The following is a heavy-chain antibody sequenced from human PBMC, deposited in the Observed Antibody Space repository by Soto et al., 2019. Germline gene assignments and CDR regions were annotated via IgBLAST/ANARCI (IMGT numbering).Heavy chain of an antibody. J-gene: IGHJ6*02. V-gene: IGHV1-18*01. CDR2: ISAYSGNT. CDR3: ARDRYDILTGPNYYGMDV. D-gene: IGHD3-9*01. Sequence: ASVKVSCKASGYTFTSYGISWVRQAPGQGLEWMGWISAYSGNTNYAQKLQGRDTMTTDTSTSTAYMELRSLRSDDTAVYYCARDRYDILTGPNYYGMDVWGQGTTVTVSS. CDR1: GYTFTSYG.